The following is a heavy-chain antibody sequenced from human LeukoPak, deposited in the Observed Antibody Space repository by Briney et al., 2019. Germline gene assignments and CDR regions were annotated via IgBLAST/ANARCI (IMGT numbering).Heavy chain of an antibody. D-gene: IGHD5-24*01. CDR2: ISYDGRNN. CDR3: AKPPDGYNSGAFGY. J-gene: IGHJ4*02. Sequence: GGSLRLSCAASGFTFGSYAMHWVRQAPGKGLEWLAVISYDGRNNYYGDSVKGRFTISRDNSKNTLYLQMNSLRVEDTAVYYCAKPPDGYNSGAFGYWGQGTLVTVSS. CDR1: GFTFGSYA. V-gene: IGHV3-30*04.